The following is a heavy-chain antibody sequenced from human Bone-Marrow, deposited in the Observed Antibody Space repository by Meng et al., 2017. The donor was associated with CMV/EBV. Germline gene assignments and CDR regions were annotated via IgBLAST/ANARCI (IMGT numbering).Heavy chain of an antibody. Sequence: GESLKISCAASGFTFSSYAMHWVRQAPGKGLEWVAVISYDGSNKYYADSVKGRFTISRDNSKNTLYLQMNSLRAEDTAVYYCARDRMIVLGYGMDVWGQGTTVTVSS. CDR3: ARDRMIVLGYGMDV. V-gene: IGHV3-30*04. CDR2: ISYDGSNK. D-gene: IGHD3-22*01. CDR1: GFTFSSYA. J-gene: IGHJ6*02.